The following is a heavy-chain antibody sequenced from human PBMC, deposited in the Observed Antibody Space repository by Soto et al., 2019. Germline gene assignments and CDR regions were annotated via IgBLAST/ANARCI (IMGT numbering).Heavy chain of an antibody. J-gene: IGHJ6*02. V-gene: IGHV4-34*01. CDR1: GGSFSGYY. D-gene: IGHD5-18*01. CDR3: ARGGGVQLWPHYYYYYGMDV. Sequence: PSETLSLTCAVYGGSFSGYYWSWIRQPPGKGLEWIGEINHSGSTNYNPSLKSRLTISVDTSKNQFSLKLSSVTAADTAVYYCARGGGVQLWPHYYYYYGMDVWGQGTTVTVSS. CDR2: INHSGST.